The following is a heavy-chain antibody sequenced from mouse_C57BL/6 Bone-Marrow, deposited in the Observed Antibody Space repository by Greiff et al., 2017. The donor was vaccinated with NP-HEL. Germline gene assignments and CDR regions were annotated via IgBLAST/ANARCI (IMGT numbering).Heavy chain of an antibody. V-gene: IGHV1-50*01. CDR3: ASAYPYAMDY. Sequence: QVQLQQPGAELVKPGASVKLSCKASGYTFTSYWMQWVKQRPGQGLEWIGEIDPSDSYTNYNQKFKGKATLTVDTSSSTAYMQLSSLTSEDSAVYYCASAYPYAMDYWGQGTSVTVSS. D-gene: IGHD2-10*01. J-gene: IGHJ4*01. CDR1: GYTFTSYW. CDR2: IDPSDSYT.